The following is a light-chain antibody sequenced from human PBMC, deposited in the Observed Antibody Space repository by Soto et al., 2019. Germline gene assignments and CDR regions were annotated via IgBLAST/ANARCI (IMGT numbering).Light chain of an antibody. Sequence: QSALTQPRSVSGSPGQSVTISCTGTSSDVGGYNYVSWYQQYPGKAPKLMIYDVNKRPSGVPDRFSGSKSGNTASLTISGLQAEDEADYYCCSYAGSYPYVFGSGTKLTVL. V-gene: IGLV2-11*01. CDR3: CSYAGSYPYV. CDR1: SSDVGGYNY. J-gene: IGLJ1*01. CDR2: DVN.